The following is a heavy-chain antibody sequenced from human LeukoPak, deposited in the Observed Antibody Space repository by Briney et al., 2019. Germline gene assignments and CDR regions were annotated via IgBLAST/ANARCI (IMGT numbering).Heavy chain of an antibody. CDR3: ARDLVYYYDSSGYYVSAFDI. CDR1: GYTFTGYY. Sequence: ASVKVSCKASGYTFTGYYIHWLRQAPGQRLEWMGWISPNSGVTNSAQKFQGRVTMTRDTSISTAYMELSRLRSDDTAVFYCARDLVYYYDSSGYYVSAFDIWGQGTMVTVSS. V-gene: IGHV1-2*02. D-gene: IGHD3-22*01. CDR2: ISPNSGVT. J-gene: IGHJ3*02.